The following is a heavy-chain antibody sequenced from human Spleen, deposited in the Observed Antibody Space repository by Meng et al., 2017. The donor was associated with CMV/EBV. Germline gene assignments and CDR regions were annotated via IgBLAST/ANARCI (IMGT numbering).Heavy chain of an antibody. CDR3: ARDWYSSSWYGNWFDP. V-gene: IGHV3-13*01. D-gene: IGHD6-13*01. CDR1: GFTFSSYN. Sequence: GESLKISCAASGFTFSSYNIHWVRQVTGEGLEWVAVITTAGDTYYPGSVKGRFTISRENAKNSLYLQMNNLRAGDTAVYYCARDWYSSSWYGNWFDPWGQGTLVTVSS. J-gene: IGHJ5*02. CDR2: ITTAGDT.